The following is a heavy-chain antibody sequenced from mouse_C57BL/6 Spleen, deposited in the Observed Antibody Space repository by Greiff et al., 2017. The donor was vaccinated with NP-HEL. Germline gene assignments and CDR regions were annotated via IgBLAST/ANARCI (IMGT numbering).Heavy chain of an antibody. CDR3: AGWAYGSSYNYAMDY. J-gene: IGHJ4*01. CDR1: GYTFTSYT. D-gene: IGHD1-1*01. V-gene: IGHV1-4*01. CDR2: INPSSGYT. Sequence: QVQLQQSGAELARPGASVKMSCKASGYTFTSYTMHWVKQRPGQGLEWIGYINPSSGYTKYNQKFKDKATLTADKSSSTAYMQLSSLTSEDSAVYYCAGWAYGSSYNYAMDYWGQGTSVTVSS.